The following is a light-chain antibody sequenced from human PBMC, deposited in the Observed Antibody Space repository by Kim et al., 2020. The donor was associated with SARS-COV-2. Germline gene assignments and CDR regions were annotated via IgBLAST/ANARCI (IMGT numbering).Light chain of an antibody. V-gene: IGKV3-20*01. J-gene: IGKJ1*01. Sequence: ENVLTQSPGTLSLSPGERATLSCRASQSVSSNFLAWYQQKAGLAPRLVIYSASSRASGIPDRFSGSGSGTDFTLTISTLEPEDFAVYYCPQYATSPETFGQGTNVEI. CDR1: QSVSSNF. CDR3: PQYATSPET. CDR2: SAS.